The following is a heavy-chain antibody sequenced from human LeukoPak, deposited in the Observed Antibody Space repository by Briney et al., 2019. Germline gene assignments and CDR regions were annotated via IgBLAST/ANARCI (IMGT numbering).Heavy chain of an antibody. Sequence: QPGGSLRLSCAASGFTLGSANAMTWVRQAPGKGLEWVSLISASGRATYYADSVRGRFAISRDISKNTLFLQMSSLRTEDTAVYYCAKGTLFGVVTSFDFWGQGTLVTVSS. CDR2: ISASGRAT. D-gene: IGHD3-3*01. CDR1: GFTLGSANA. J-gene: IGHJ4*02. V-gene: IGHV3-23*01. CDR3: AKGTLFGVVTSFDF.